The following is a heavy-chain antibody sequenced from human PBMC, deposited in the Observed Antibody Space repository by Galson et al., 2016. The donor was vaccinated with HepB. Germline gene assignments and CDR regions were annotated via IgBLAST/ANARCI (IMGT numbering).Heavy chain of an antibody. J-gene: IGHJ4*01. CDR2: IYWDDED. V-gene: IGHV2-5*02. CDR3: AHRGRTRYFDT. CDR1: GISVTTFEVG. Sequence: PALVKPTQTLTLTCSVSGISVTTFEVGVGWIRQSPGKAPEWLAIIYWDDEDRYSPSLKSRLTITRDTSKNQVVLTMINMDPEDTATYYCAHRGRTRYFDTWGHGTLLPGSS.